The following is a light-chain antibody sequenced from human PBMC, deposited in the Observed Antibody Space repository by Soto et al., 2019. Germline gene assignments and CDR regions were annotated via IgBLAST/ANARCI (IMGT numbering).Light chain of an antibody. V-gene: IGLV1-44*01. CDR3: GSWDSSLSAYV. CDR2: SNN. CDR1: TSNIESNT. Sequence: QSVLTQPPSASGTPGQRVTISCSGSTSNIESNTVNWYQQVPGTAPKLLIYSNNQRPSGVPDRFSGSKSGTSASLGITGFQTGDEADYYCGSWDSSLSAYVFGTGTKVTVL. J-gene: IGLJ1*01.